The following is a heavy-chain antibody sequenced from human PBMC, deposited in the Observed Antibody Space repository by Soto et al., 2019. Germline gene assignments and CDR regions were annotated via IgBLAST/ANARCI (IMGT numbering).Heavy chain of an antibody. CDR1: GGSISSGGYY. Sequence: QVQLQESGPGLVKPSQTLSLTCTVSGGSISSGGYYWSWIRQHPWKGLEWIGYIYYSGSTYYNPSLKRRVTISVDTSKNQFALKLSSATAADTAVYYCARVYPDIGWFDPWGQGTLVTVS. J-gene: IGHJ5*02. CDR3: ARVYPDIGWFDP. CDR2: IYYSGST. V-gene: IGHV4-31*03.